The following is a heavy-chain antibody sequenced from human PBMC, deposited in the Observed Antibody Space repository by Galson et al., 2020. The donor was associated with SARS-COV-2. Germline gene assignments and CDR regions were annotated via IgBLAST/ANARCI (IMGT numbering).Heavy chain of an antibody. J-gene: IGHJ4*02. V-gene: IGHV5-51*01. Sequence: GESLKISCQGSGYRFSSYWIGRVRQLPATGLERLALIYPGYPYTRYRPSFQGQVTISADKSINTAYLQWSSLKASDTAMYYCAKAPGKIVNFDWGKGTLVTVSS. CDR3: AKAPGKIVNFD. CDR1: GYRFSSYW. D-gene: IGHD2-21*01. CDR2: IYPGYPYT.